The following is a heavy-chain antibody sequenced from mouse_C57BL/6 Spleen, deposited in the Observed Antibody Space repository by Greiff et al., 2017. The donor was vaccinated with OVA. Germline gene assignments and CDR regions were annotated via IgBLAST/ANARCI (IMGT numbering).Heavy chain of an antibody. CDR3: ARSQTGPFDY. D-gene: IGHD4-1*01. V-gene: IGHV7-3*01. J-gene: IGHJ2*01. CDR1: GFTFTDYY. CDR2: IRNKANGYTT. Sequence: VQLKESGGGLVQPGGSLSLSCAASGFTFTDYYMSWVRQPPGKALEWLGFIRNKANGYTTEYSASVKGRFTISRDNSQSILYLQMNALRAEDSATYYCARSQTGPFDYWGQGTTLTVSS.